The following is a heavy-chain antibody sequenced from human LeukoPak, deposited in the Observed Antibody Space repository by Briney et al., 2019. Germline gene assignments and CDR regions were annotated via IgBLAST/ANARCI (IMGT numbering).Heavy chain of an antibody. CDR3: AKRSPGGTYYFDY. J-gene: IGHJ4*02. D-gene: IGHD1-26*01. CDR2: ISGSGGIT. V-gene: IGHV3-23*01. CDR1: GFIFNSYA. Sequence: PGGSLRLSCATFGFIFNSYAMSWVRQAPGKGLEWVPSISGSGGITHYADSVKGRFTISRDNSKNTQFLQMNSLRAEDTAVYYCAKRSPGGTYYFDYWGQGTLVTVSS.